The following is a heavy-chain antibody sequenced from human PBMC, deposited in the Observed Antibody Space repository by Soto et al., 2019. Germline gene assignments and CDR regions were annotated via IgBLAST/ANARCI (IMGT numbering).Heavy chain of an antibody. CDR3: GRLEGLATISYYFDY. D-gene: IGHD3-9*01. J-gene: IGHJ4*02. V-gene: IGHV4-39*01. CDR1: GGSISSSDFY. Sequence: SETLSLTCTVSGGSISSSDFYWGWLRQPPGKGLEFIGSMYYSGTTYYNPSLKNRITISVDTSKNQFSLKLMSLTAADTAVYYCGRLEGLATISYYFDYWGQGALVTVSS. CDR2: MYYSGTT.